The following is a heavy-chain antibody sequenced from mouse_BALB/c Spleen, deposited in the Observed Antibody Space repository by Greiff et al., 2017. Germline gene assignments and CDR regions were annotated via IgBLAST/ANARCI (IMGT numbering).Heavy chain of an antibody. Sequence: QVQLQQPGAELVKPGAPVKLSCKASGYTFTSYWMNWVKQRPGRGLEWIGRIDPSDSETHYNQKFKDKATLTVDKSSSTAYIQLSSLTSEDSAVYYCARGGYGNYVFDYWGQGTTLTVSS. D-gene: IGHD2-1*01. CDR1: GYTFTSYW. CDR2: IDPSDSET. CDR3: ARGGYGNYVFDY. V-gene: IGHV1-69*02. J-gene: IGHJ2*01.